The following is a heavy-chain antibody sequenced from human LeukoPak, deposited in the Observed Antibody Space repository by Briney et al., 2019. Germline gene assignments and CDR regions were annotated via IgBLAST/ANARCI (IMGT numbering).Heavy chain of an antibody. CDR3: ARGNGEDILTHCNWFGN. CDR2: IYHSGST. D-gene: IGHD3-9*01. Sequence: SETLSLTCAVSGDSISSGYYWGWIRQPPWKGLEWIGSIYHSGSTYHNPSLKSRVTISVDTSKNQFSLKLRSVTAADTAVYYCARGNGEDILTHCNWFGNWGQGTLVTVSS. CDR1: GDSISSGYY. J-gene: IGHJ5*02. V-gene: IGHV4-38-2*01.